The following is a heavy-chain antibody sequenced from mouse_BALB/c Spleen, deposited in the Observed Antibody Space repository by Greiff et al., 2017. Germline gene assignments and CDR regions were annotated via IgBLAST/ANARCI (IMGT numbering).Heavy chain of an antibody. Sequence: EVKVEESGGGLVQPGGSMKLSCVASGFTFSNYWMNWVRQSPEKGLEWVAEISSGGSYTYYPDTVTGRFTISRDNAKNTLYLEMSSLRSEDTAMYYCAREPGFAYWGQGTLVTVSA. CDR2: ISSGGSYT. V-gene: IGHV5-9-4*01. J-gene: IGHJ3*01. CDR3: AREPGFAY. CDR1: GFTFSNYW.